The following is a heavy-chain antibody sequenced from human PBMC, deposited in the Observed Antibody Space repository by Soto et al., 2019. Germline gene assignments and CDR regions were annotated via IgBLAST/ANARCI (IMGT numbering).Heavy chain of an antibody. CDR1: GFTFSSYG. CDR3: AKHMIRAVAAPGPFHHYYYYGMDV. V-gene: IGHV3-30*18. Sequence: GGSLRLSCAASGFTFSSYGMHWVRQAPGKGLEWVAVISYDGSNKYYADSVKGRFTISRDNSKNTLYLQMNSLRAEDTAVYYCAKHMIRAVAAPGPFHHYYYYGMDVWGQGTTVTV. CDR2: ISYDGSNK. J-gene: IGHJ6*02. D-gene: IGHD6-19*01.